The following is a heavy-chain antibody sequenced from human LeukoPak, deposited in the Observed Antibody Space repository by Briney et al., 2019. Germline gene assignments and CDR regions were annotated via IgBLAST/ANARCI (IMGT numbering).Heavy chain of an antibody. CDR3: AREAYCSGGSCYPHFDY. CDR1: GGSISSGGYY. D-gene: IGHD2-15*01. J-gene: IGHJ4*02. Sequence: PSETLSLTCTVSGGSISSGGYYSSWIRQHPGKGLEWLGYIYYSGSTYYNPSLKSRVTISVDTSKNQFSLKLSSVTAADTAVYYCAREAYCSGGSCYPHFDYWGQGTLVTVSS. V-gene: IGHV4-31*03. CDR2: IYYSGST.